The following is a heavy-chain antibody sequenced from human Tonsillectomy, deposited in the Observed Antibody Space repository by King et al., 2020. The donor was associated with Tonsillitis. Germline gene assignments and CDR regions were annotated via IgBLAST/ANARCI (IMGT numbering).Heavy chain of an antibody. Sequence: QLVQSGAEVKKPGASVKVSCEVSGYTLSELSMHWVRQAPGKGLEWMGGFDPEDGERIYAQKFQGRVTMTEDTSADTAYMELSSLRSEDTAVYYCATDPMGYSSSGDLDYWGQGTLVTVSS. D-gene: IGHD6-6*01. CDR3: ATDPMGYSSSGDLDY. V-gene: IGHV1-24*01. CDR2: FDPEDGER. CDR1: GYTLSELS. J-gene: IGHJ4*02.